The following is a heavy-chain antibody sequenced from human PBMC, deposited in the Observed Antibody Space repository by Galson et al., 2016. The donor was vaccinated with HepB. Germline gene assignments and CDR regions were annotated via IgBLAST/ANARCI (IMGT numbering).Heavy chain of an antibody. V-gene: IGHV1-46*01. D-gene: IGHD5/OR15-5a*01. CDR1: GYSFTHSY. J-gene: IGHJ3*02. CDR3: ARVGVDDGFDI. Sequence: SVKVSCKASGYSFTHSYIHWVRQAPGQGLEWMGMINPTADTTTYTQRFQGRVTMTRDTSTTTIYMELSSLRSEDTAVYFCARVGVDDGFDIWGQGTMVTVSS. CDR2: INPTADTT.